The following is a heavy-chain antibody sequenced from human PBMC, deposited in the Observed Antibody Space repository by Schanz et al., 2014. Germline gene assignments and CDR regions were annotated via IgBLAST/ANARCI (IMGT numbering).Heavy chain of an antibody. CDR2: ISTSGST. Sequence: QVQLQESGPGLVKPSETLSLTCTVSGGSMSSFYWNWIRQPAGKGLEWIGRISTSGSTNYNPSLRSRVSMSIGTSKTHFSLRRSSLTAADTAVYYCATWRGDDSGGHGQFDYWGQRALVTVSS. J-gene: IGHJ4*02. CDR1: GGSMSSFY. D-gene: IGHD3-22*01. V-gene: IGHV4-4*07. CDR3: ATWRGDDSGGHGQFDY.